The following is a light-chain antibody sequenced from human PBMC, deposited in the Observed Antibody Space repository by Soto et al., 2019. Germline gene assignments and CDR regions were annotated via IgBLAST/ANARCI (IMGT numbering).Light chain of an antibody. Sequence: QSVLTQPASVSGSPGQSITISCTGTSSDVGGYNYVSWYQQHPGKAPKLMIYEVSNRPSGVSNRFSGSKSGNTASLTISGLQAEDEADYYCSSYKSRSTDVFGTGTKVTVL. J-gene: IGLJ1*01. V-gene: IGLV2-14*01. CDR2: EVS. CDR3: SSYKSRSTDV. CDR1: SSDVGGYNY.